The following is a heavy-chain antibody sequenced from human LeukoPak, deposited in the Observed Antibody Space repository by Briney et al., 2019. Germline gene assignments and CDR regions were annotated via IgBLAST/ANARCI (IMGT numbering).Heavy chain of an antibody. D-gene: IGHD3-22*01. CDR1: GFTFSSYA. CDR2: ISYGGSNK. J-gene: IGHJ4*02. Sequence: PGRSLRLSCAASGFTFSSYAMHWVRQAPGKGLEWVAVISYGGSNKYYADSVKGRFTISRDNSKNTLYLQMNSLRAEDTAVYYCARDGGDTMIVVVTYFDYWGQGTLVTASS. V-gene: IGHV3-30-3*01. CDR3: ARDGGDTMIVVVTYFDY.